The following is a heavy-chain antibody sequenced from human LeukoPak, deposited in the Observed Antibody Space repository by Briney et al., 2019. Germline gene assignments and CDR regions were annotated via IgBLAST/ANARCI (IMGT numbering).Heavy chain of an antibody. CDR3: TRNSGWYRLDY. V-gene: IGHV3-7*03. J-gene: IGHJ4*02. D-gene: IGHD6-19*01. CDR2: IKADGSQI. Sequence: GGSLKLSCTASGFTFSTYCMTWVRQAPGKGLEWVANIKADGSQIGYGDAVKGRFTISRDNAKNSLFLQMNSLRSDDMAGYCCTRNSGWYRLDYWGQGTLVTVLS. CDR1: GFTFSTYC.